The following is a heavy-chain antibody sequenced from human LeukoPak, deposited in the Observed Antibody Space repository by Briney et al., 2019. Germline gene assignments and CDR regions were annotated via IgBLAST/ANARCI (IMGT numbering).Heavy chain of an antibody. CDR3: ARDLHGGNSGLGY. Sequence: SETLSLTCTVSGGSISSYYWSWIRQPPGKGLEWIGYIHYSGFSNYNPSLKSRVTISVVTSKNQFSLKLSFVTAADTAVYYCARDLHGGNSGLGYWGQGTLVTVSS. CDR1: GGSISSYY. J-gene: IGHJ1*01. CDR2: IHYSGFS. V-gene: IGHV4-59*01. D-gene: IGHD4-23*01.